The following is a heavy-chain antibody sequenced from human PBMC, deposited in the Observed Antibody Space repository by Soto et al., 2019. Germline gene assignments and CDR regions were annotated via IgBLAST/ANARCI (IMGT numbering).Heavy chain of an antibody. CDR1: GGSIITSSW. D-gene: IGHD4-17*01. CDR3: ARRTTVTRDWFDP. CDR2: IYHSGNT. V-gene: IGHV4-4*02. J-gene: IGHJ5*02. Sequence: LQLQESGPGLVRSSGTLSLTCAVSGGSIITSSWWTWVRQSPGTGLEWIGEIYHSGNTNYNPSLTSRVTMSVDKSNNQFSLRLNSVTAADTAVYYCARRTTVTRDWFDPWGQGTLGTVSS.